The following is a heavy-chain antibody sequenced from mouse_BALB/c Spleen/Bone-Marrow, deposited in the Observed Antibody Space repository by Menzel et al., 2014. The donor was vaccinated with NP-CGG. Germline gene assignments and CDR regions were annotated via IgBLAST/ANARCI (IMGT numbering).Heavy chain of an antibody. J-gene: IGHJ4*01. D-gene: IGHD1-1*01. CDR2: IDPYNGGT. V-gene: IGHV1S135*01. CDR3: ARRYYYYGSGDAMDY. Sequence: VQLQQSGPELVKPGASVKVSCKASGYAFTSYNMYWVKQSHGKSLEWIGYIDPYNGGTSYNQKFKGKATLTVDKSSSTAYMHLNSLTSEDSAVYYCARRYYYYGSGDAMDYWGQGTSVTGSS. CDR1: GYAFTSYN.